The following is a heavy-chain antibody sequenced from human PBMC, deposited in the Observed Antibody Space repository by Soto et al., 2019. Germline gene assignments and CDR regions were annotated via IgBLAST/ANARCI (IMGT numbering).Heavy chain of an antibody. J-gene: IGHJ6*02. V-gene: IGHV1-69*06. CDR1: GGTFSSYA. CDR3: ARGETYYYDSSGYYPFDYRMDV. Sequence: SVKVSCKASGGTFSSYAISWVRQAPGQGLEWMGGIIPIFGTANYAQKFQGRVTITADKSTSTAYMELSSLRSEDTAVYYCARGETYYYDSSGYYPFDYRMDVWGPGTSVTVSS. CDR2: IIPIFGTA. D-gene: IGHD3-22*01.